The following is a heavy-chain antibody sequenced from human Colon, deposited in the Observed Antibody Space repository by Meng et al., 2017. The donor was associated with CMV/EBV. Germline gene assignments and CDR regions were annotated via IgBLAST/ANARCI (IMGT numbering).Heavy chain of an antibody. CDR2: IKQDGSES. CDR1: GLRFSSFW. CDR3: ARGRGWLLDY. J-gene: IGHJ4*02. V-gene: IGHV3-7*01. D-gene: IGHD6-19*01. Sequence: GGSLRLSCAASGLRFSSFWMSWVRQAPGGGLEWVAKIKQDGSESWYVDSVKGRFTISRDNAKNSVYLQMNSLRAEDTAVYYCARGRGWLLDYWGQGTLVTVSS.